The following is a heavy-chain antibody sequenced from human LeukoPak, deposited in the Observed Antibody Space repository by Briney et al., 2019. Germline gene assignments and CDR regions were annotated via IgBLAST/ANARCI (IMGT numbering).Heavy chain of an antibody. D-gene: IGHD3-3*01. Sequence: GGSLRLSCAASGFTFSSYSMNWVRQAPGKGLEWVSSISSSSSYIYYADSVKGRFTISRDNAKNSLYLQMNSLRAEDTAVYYCARGDDVLRFLKWFDFDYWGQGTLVTVSS. CDR1: GFTFSSYS. CDR3: ARGDDVLRFLKWFDFDY. CDR2: ISSSSSYI. J-gene: IGHJ4*02. V-gene: IGHV3-21*01.